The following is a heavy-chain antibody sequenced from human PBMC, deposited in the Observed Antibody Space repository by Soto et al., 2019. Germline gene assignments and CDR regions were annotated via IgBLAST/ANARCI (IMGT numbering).Heavy chain of an antibody. V-gene: IGHV4-59*01. Sequence: PSETLSLTCTVSGGSISSYYWSWIQQPPGKGLEWIGNIYSSGSTNYNPALKRRVTISVDTAKNHFSLKLSSVTAADTAVYYCARGERFWIGFKDYYYYYGIDVWGQGTTGTVSS. J-gene: IGHJ6*02. CDR2: IYSSGST. CDR3: ARGERFWIGFKDYYYYYGIDV. D-gene: IGHD3-3*02. CDR1: GGSISSYY.